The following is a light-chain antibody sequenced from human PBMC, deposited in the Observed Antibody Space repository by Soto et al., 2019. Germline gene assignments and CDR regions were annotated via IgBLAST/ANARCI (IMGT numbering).Light chain of an antibody. J-gene: IGKJ2*01. V-gene: IGKV3-20*01. CDR3: QQFGGSPLT. Sequence: EIVLTQSPGTLSLSPGERATLSCRASQSVSSDYLAWYQQKPGQAPRLLIYGASSRATGIPDRFSGSGSGTDFTLTISRVEPEDFAVYHCQQFGGSPLTFGQGPKLEI. CDR1: QSVSSDY. CDR2: GAS.